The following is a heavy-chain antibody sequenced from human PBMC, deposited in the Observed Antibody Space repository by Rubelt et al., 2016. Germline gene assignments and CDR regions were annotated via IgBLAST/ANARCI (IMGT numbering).Heavy chain of an antibody. CDR1: GDTLSVFS. CDR2: IIPILGIA. Sequence: QVQLVQSGAVLKKPGASVKVSCKVSGDTLSVFSIHWVRQAPGKGLEWMGRIIPILGIANYAQKFQGRVRITADKSTSTAYMELSGLRSEDRAVYYCARDPRSYHAFDIWGQGTMVTVSS. CDR3: ARDPRSYHAFDI. D-gene: IGHD1-26*01. V-gene: IGHV1-69*04. J-gene: IGHJ3*02.